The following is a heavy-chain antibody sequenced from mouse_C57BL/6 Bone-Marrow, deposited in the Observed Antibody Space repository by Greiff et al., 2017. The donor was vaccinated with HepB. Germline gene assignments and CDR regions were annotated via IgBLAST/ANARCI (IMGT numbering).Heavy chain of an antibody. CDR3: VRAYYYGSRRDYWYFDV. CDR2: IRSKSSNYAT. J-gene: IGHJ1*03. V-gene: IGHV10-3*01. CDR1: GFTFNTYA. Sequence: DVKLVESGGGLVQPKGSLKLSCAASGFTFNTYAMHWVRQAPGKGLEWVARIRSKSSNYATYYADSVKDRFTISRDDSQSMLYLQMNNLKTEDTAMYYCVRAYYYGSRRDYWYFDVWGTGTTVTVSS. D-gene: IGHD1-1*01.